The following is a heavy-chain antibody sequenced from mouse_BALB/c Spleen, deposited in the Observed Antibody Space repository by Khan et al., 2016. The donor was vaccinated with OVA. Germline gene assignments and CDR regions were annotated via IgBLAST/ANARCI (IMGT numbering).Heavy chain of an antibody. CDR3: TRSYYGSSGFDY. J-gene: IGHJ2*01. D-gene: IGHD1-1*01. V-gene: IGHV1-15*01. CDR1: GYTFTDYE. CDR2: IDPETGGT. Sequence: VKLLESGAELVRPGASVTLSCKASGYTFTDYEMHWVKQTPVHGLEWIGAIDPETGGTAYTQKFKGQATLTADTSSSTAYMELRSLTSEDAAVYYCTRSYYGSSGFDYWGQGTTLTVSS.